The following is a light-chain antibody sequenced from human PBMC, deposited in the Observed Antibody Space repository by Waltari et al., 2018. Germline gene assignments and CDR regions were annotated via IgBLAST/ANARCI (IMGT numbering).Light chain of an antibody. CDR2: DVT. J-gene: IGLJ1*01. V-gene: IGLV2-14*03. CDR3: SSFTSSSTLV. CDR1: ISDVGGYNY. Sequence: QSALTQPVSVSGSPGQSITISCTGTISDVGGYNYVAWYQQHPGKAPQLLIYDVTSRPSGVSHRFSGSKSGNTASLTISGLHAEDEADYHCSSFTSSSTLVFGTGTKVTVL.